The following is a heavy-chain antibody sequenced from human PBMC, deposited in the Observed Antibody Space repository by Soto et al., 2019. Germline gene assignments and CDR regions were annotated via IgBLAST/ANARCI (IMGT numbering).Heavy chain of an antibody. CDR2: IVVGSGNT. CDR1: GFTFTSSA. V-gene: IGHV1-58*01. J-gene: IGHJ6*02. D-gene: IGHD6-25*01. CDR3: AAGTAADTYYGMDV. Sequence: GVSVKVSCKASGFTFTSSAVQWVRQARGQRLEWIGWIVVGSGNTNYAQKFQERVTITRDMSTSTAYMELSSLRSEDTAVYYCAAGTAADTYYGMDVWGQGTTVTVSS.